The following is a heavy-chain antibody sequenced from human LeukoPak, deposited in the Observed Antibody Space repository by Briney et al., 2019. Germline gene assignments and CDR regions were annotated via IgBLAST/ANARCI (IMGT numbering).Heavy chain of an antibody. J-gene: IGHJ4*02. Sequence: PGGSLRLSCAASGFTFSSYWMSWVRQAPGKGLEWVANIKQAGSENYYVDSVKGRFTISRDNAKNSLYLQMNSLRAEDTAVYYCGTGWAIDFWGQGTLVTVSS. CDR3: GTGWAIDF. V-gene: IGHV3-7*01. D-gene: IGHD5-24*01. CDR2: IKQAGSEN. CDR1: GFTFSSYW.